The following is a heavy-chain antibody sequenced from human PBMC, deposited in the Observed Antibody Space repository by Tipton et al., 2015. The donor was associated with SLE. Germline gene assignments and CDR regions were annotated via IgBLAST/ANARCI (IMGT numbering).Heavy chain of an antibody. CDR1: GGSISSNY. Sequence: TLSLTCSVSGGSISSNYWIWIRQPPGKGLEWIGYISDDGGTNYNPSLKSRVTISVDLAKNQFSLRLTSVTAADTAVYYCARGMLTWRGAIIGVDVWGQGTTVNVSS. J-gene: IGHJ6*02. D-gene: IGHD2-8*01. CDR3: ARGMLTWRGAIIGVDV. CDR2: ISDDGGT. V-gene: IGHV4-59*12.